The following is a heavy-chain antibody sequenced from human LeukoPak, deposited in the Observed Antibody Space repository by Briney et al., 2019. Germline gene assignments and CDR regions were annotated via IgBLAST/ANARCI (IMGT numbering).Heavy chain of an antibody. J-gene: IGHJ5*02. V-gene: IGHV1-69*13. Sequence: SVKVSCKASGGTFSSYAISWVRQAPGQGLEWMGGIIPIFGTANYAQKFQGRVTITSDESTSTAYMELSSLRSEDTAVYYCARDRSELVAAGMGWFDPWGQGTLVTVSS. CDR1: GGTFSSYA. CDR2: IIPIFGTA. D-gene: IGHD6-13*01. CDR3: ARDRSELVAAGMGWFDP.